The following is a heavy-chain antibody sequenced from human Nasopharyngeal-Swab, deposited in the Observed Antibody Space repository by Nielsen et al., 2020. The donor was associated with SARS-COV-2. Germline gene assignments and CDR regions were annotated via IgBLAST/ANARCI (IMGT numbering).Heavy chain of an antibody. J-gene: IGHJ4*02. V-gene: IGHV3-33*01. CDR3: ARHPRYYDSSGYHFDY. Sequence: GESLKISCAASGFTFSSYGMHWVRQAPGKGLEWVAVIWYDGSNKYYADSVKGRFTISRDNSKNTLYLQMNSLRAEDTAVYYCARHPRYYDSSGYHFDYWGQGTLVTVSS. CDR1: GFTFSSYG. CDR2: IWYDGSNK. D-gene: IGHD3-22*01.